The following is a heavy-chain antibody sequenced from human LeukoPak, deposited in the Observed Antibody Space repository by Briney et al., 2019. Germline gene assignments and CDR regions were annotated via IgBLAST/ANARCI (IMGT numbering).Heavy chain of an antibody. CDR1: GLTFSSYS. CDR2: ITPTSSYI. J-gene: IGHJ4*02. CDR3: ARLRRNNDNSGYYYYYDY. V-gene: IGHV3-21*01. Sequence: GGSLRLSCAVSGLTFSSYSFNWVRQAPGNGLEWVSSITPTSSYIYYADSVKGRFTISRDNAKNSVYLQMNSLRAEDTAVYYCARLRRNNDNSGYYYYYDYWGQGTLVTVSS. D-gene: IGHD3-22*01.